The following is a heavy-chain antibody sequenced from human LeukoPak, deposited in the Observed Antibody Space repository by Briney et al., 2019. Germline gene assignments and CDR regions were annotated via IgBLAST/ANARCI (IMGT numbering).Heavy chain of an antibody. CDR1: GFSLGTSGVG. D-gene: IGHD3-22*01. V-gene: IGHV2-5*01. Sequence: SGPTLVNPTQTLTLTCTFSGFSLGTSGVGVGWIRQPPGKALEWLALIYWNDDKRYSPSLKSRLTITKDTSKNQVVLTMTNMDPVDTATYYCAHRPPYYDSSGYYLYWGQGTLVTVSS. J-gene: IGHJ4*02. CDR3: AHRPPYYDSSGYYLY. CDR2: IYWNDDK.